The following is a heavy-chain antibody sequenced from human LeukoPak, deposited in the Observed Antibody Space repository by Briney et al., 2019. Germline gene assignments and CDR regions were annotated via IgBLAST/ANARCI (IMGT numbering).Heavy chain of an antibody. CDR3: ARWYSSGWYSDY. V-gene: IGHV3-21*06. J-gene: IGHJ4*02. D-gene: IGHD6-19*01. Sequence: PGGSLRLSCAASGFSFSTYSMIWVRQAPGKGLEWVSPVSGTSEYIYYADSVRGRFTISRDNAKNTVYLQMNSLRAEDTAVYYCARWYSSGWYSDYWGQGTLVTVSS. CDR2: VSGTSEYI. CDR1: GFSFSTYS.